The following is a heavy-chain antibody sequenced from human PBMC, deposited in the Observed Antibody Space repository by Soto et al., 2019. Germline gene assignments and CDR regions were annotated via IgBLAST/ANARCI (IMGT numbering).Heavy chain of an antibody. Sequence: QVQLVQSGAEVKKPGSSVKVSYKASGGIFSSYAISWLRQAPGQGLEWMGAVIPILGQAYYAQNFQDRVTITADESTRTAYMDLISLRSDDTAVYFCARIGAVGAPPGADFWGQGTLVTVSS. J-gene: IGHJ4*02. V-gene: IGHV1-69*01. D-gene: IGHD1-26*01. CDR3: ARIGAVGAPPGADF. CDR2: VIPILGQA. CDR1: GGIFSSYA.